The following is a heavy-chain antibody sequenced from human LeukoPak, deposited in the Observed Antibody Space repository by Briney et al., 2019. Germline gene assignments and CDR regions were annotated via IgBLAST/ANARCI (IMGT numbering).Heavy chain of an antibody. CDR3: AARYSYGWHDDFDI. CDR1: GGSFSGYY. V-gene: IGHV4-34*01. CDR2: INHSGST. Sequence: SETLSLTCAVYGGSFSGYYWSWIRQPPGKGLEWIGEINHSGSTNYNPSLKSRVTISVDTSKNQFSLKLSSVTAADTAVYYCAARYSYGWHDDFDIWGQGTMVTVSS. D-gene: IGHD5-18*01. J-gene: IGHJ3*02.